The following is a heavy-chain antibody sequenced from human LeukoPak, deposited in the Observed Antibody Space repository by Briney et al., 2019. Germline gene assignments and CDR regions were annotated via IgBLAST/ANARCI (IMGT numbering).Heavy chain of an antibody. CDR1: GFTFSSHA. CDR3: AKVYSGYDFYYFDY. D-gene: IGHD5-12*01. V-gene: IGHV3-23*01. Sequence: GGSLRLSCAPSGFTFSSHAMSWVRQAPGKGREWVSAISGSGGSTYYADSVEGRFTISRDNSKNTMYLQMNSLRAEDTAVYYCAKVYSGYDFYYFDYWGQGTLVTVSS. J-gene: IGHJ4*02. CDR2: ISGSGGST.